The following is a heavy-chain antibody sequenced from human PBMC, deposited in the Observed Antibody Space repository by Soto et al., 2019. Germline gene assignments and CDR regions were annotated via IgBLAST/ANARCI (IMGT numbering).Heavy chain of an antibody. V-gene: IGHV3-33*01. CDR1: GFTFSSYG. CDR2: IWYDGSSK. CDR3: ARERYCSSTSCQTFDY. J-gene: IGHJ4*02. Sequence: GGSLRLSCEASGFTFSSYGMHWVRQAPGKGLAWVAVIWYDGSSKYYADSVKGRFTISRDNSKNTLYLQMNSLRAEDTAVYYCARERYCSSTSCQTFDYWGQGTRVTVSS. D-gene: IGHD2-2*01.